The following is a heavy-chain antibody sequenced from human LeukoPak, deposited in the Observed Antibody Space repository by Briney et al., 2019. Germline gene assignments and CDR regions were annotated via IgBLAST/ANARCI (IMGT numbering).Heavy chain of an antibody. CDR2: INHSGST. Sequence: SETLSLTCAVYGGSFSGYYWSWIRQPPGKGLEWIGEINHSGSTNYNPSLKSRVTISVDKSKNQFSQKLSSVTAADTAVYYCARVGAYSRASDYWGQGTLVTVSS. J-gene: IGHJ4*02. CDR1: GGSFSGYY. D-gene: IGHD3-22*01. CDR3: ARVGAYSRASDY. V-gene: IGHV4-34*01.